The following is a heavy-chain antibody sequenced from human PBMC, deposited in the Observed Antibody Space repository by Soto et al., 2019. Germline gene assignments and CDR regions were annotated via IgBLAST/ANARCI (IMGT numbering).Heavy chain of an antibody. V-gene: IGHV3-33*01. J-gene: IGHJ4*02. D-gene: IGHD3-22*01. CDR2: IWYDGSKT. CDR3: PRDAQGYYFDSSGYYPFFDY. Sequence: GGSLRLSCAASGFTFSNYGMHWVRQTPGKGLEWVAVIWYDGSKTQYADSVKGRFTMSRDNSKNTLYLQMNSLRAEDTAVYYCPRDAQGYYFDSSGYYPFFDYWGPGTLVTVSS. CDR1: GFTFSNYG.